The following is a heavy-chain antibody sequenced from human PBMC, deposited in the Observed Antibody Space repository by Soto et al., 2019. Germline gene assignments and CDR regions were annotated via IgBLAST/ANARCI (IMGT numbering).Heavy chain of an antibody. J-gene: IGHJ5*02. D-gene: IGHD2-21*02. Sequence: ASVKVSCKASGYTFTSYYMNWVRQAPGQGLEWLGIINPSGGYTTYAQRFLGRVTMTSDTSTSTVHMELGSLTSEDTAVYYCARCGGIVVVTAPYYHWGQGTLVTVSS. CDR3: ARCGGIVVVTAPYYH. V-gene: IGHV1-46*03. CDR1: GYTFTSYY. CDR2: INPSGGYT.